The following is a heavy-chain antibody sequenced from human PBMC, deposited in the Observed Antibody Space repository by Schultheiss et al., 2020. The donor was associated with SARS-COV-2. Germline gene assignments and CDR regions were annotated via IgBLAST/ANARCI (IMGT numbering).Heavy chain of an antibody. J-gene: IGHJ3*02. CDR1: GFTFDDYT. V-gene: IGHV3-43*01. Sequence: GGSLRLSCTASGFTFDDYTMHWVRQAPGKGLEWVSLISWDGGSTYYADSVKGRFTISRDNSKNSLYLQMNSLRTEDTALYYCAKAHDYGDQAAFDIWGQGTMVTVSS. D-gene: IGHD4-17*01. CDR3: AKAHDYGDQAAFDI. CDR2: ISWDGGST.